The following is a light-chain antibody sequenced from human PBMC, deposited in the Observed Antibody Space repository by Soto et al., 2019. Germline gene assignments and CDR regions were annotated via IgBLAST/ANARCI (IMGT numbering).Light chain of an antibody. V-gene: IGKV3-15*01. CDR1: QSISSN. Sequence: EIVMTQSPATLSVSPGERVTLSCRASQSISSNLAWYQQKPGQAPRLLIYGASTRATGIPARFSGSGSGTDFTLTISSLQSEDFAVDYCQQYNGWPPYTFGQGTKLEIK. CDR3: QQYNGWPPYT. J-gene: IGKJ2*01. CDR2: GAS.